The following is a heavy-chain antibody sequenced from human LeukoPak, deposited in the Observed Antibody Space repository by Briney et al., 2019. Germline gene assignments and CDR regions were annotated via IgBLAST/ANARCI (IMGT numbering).Heavy chain of an antibody. J-gene: IGHJ4*02. CDR3: AGSPLSGVAPGFDY. CDR1: GFTFSSYS. D-gene: IGHD2-15*01. V-gene: IGHV3-21*01. CDR2: ISSSSSYI. Sequence: GGSLRPSCAASGFTFSSYSMNWVRQAPGKGLEWVSSISSSSSYIYYADSVKGRFTISRDNAKNSLYLQMNSLRAEDTAVYYCAGSPLSGVAPGFDYWGQGTLVTVSS.